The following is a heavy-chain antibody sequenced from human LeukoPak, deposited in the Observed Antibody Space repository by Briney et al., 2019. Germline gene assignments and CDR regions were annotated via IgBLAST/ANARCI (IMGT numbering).Heavy chain of an antibody. CDR2: ISSSGSTI. CDR3: ARASSWSPLDI. V-gene: IGHV3-48*03. Sequence: GGSLRLSCAASGFTFSSYEMNWVRQAPGKGLEWVSYISSSGSTIYYADSVKGRFTISRDNAKNSLYLQMNSLRAEDTAVYYCARASSWSPLDIWGQGTIVTVSS. J-gene: IGHJ3*02. D-gene: IGHD6-13*01. CDR1: GFTFSSYE.